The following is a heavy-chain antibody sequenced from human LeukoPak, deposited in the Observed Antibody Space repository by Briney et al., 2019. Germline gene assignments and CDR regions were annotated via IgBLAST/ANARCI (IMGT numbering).Heavy chain of an antibody. D-gene: IGHD3-3*01. CDR1: GYTFTSYG. CDR2: ISAYNGNT. V-gene: IGHV1-18*01. CDR3: ARDKVGIGVVIMSGFDP. Sequence: ASVKVSCKASGYTFTSYGISWVRQARGQGLEWMGWISAYNGNTNYAQKLQGRVTMTTDTSTSTAYMELRSLRSDDTAVYYCARDKVGIGVVIMSGFDPWGQGTLVTVSS. J-gene: IGHJ5*02.